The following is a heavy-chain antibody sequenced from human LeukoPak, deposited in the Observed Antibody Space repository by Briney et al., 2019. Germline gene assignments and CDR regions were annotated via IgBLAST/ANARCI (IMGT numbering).Heavy chain of an antibody. CDR2: ISSSSSYI. CDR1: GFTFSSYS. D-gene: IGHD5-18*01. V-gene: IGHV3-21*01. Sequence: PGGSLRLSCAASGFTFSSYSMNWVRQAPGKGLEWVSSISSSSSYIYYADSVKGRFTISRDNAKNSLYLQMNSLRAEDTAVYYCATVDTAMVTAFDYWGQGTLVTVSS. CDR3: ATVDTAMVTAFDY. J-gene: IGHJ4*02.